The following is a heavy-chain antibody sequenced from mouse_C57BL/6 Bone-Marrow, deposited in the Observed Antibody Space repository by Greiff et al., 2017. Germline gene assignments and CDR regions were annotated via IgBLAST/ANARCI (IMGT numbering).Heavy chain of an antibody. CDR2: IYPVDGCT. Sequence: QVQLQQPGAELVKPGASVKMSCKASGYTFTSYWITWVKQRPGQGLEWIGDIYPVDGCTNYNEKFKGKATLTVDTSSSTAYMQLSSLTSEDSAVYYCARPYYSNYRYFDVWGTETTVTVSS. CDR1: GYTFTSYW. J-gene: IGHJ1*03. CDR3: ARPYYSNYRYFDV. V-gene: IGHV1-55*01. D-gene: IGHD2-5*01.